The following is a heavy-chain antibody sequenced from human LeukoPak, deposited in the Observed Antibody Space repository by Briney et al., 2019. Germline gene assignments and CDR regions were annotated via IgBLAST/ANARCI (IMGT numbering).Heavy chain of an antibody. CDR1: GVTLSNYA. Sequence: GGSLRLSCVASGVTLSNYAMSWARQAPGKGLEWVSAISGSGGSTYYADSVKGRFTISRDNSKNTLYLQMNSLRAEDTAVYYCAKDLEYSMATFDYWGQGTLVTVSS. CDR2: ISGSGGST. D-gene: IGHD6-6*01. J-gene: IGHJ4*02. CDR3: AKDLEYSMATFDY. V-gene: IGHV3-23*01.